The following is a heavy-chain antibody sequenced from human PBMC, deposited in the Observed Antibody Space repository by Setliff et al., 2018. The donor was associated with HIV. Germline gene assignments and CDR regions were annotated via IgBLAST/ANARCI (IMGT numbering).Heavy chain of an antibody. D-gene: IGHD4-17*01. J-gene: IGHJ4*02. V-gene: IGHV4-38-2*01. Sequence: SETLSLTCAVSGFSISSGFFWGWVRQPPGKGLEWIGSIYQSGTTYYNPALKSRVTISVDTSKNQFYLRLTSVTAADTAVYFGARVETTVTSRFDYWGQGTLVTVSS. CDR2: IYQSGTT. CDR3: ARVETTVTSRFDY. CDR1: GFSISSGFF.